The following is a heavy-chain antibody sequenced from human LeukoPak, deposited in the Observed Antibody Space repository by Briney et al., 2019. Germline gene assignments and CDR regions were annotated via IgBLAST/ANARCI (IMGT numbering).Heavy chain of an antibody. J-gene: IGHJ4*02. V-gene: IGHV4-30-4*01. CDR2: IYYGGSS. CDR1: GGSISSGDYF. Sequence: PSETLSLTCTVSGGSISSGDYFWTWIRQPPGKALEWIGYIYYGGSSYYNPSLKSRVTISVDTSKNQFSLNLKSLTAADTAVYYCAISGGTSGNFDNWGQGTLVTVSS. CDR3: AISGGTSGNFDN. D-gene: IGHD1-7*01.